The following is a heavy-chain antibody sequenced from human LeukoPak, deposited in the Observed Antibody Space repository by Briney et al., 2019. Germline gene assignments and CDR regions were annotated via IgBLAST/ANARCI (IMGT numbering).Heavy chain of an antibody. V-gene: IGHV3-30*02. CDR2: IRYDGSNK. D-gene: IGHD5-12*01. J-gene: IGHJ6*03. CDR1: GFTFSSYG. CDR3: AKDGVYSGYDRFRYYYYYMDV. Sequence: PGGSLRLSCAASGFTFSSYGMHWVRQAPGKGLEWVAFIRYDGSNKYYADSVKGRFTISRDNSKNTLYLQMNSLRAEDTAVYYCAKDGVYSGYDRFRYYYYYMDVWGKGTTVTISS.